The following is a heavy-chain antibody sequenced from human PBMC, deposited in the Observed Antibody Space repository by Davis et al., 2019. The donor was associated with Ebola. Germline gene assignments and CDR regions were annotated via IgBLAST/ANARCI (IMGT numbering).Heavy chain of an antibody. D-gene: IGHD2-21*02. CDR3: AREREMGVGACKEGDLFDS. V-gene: IGHV3-7*03. J-gene: IGHJ5*01. CDR2: INADGSQG. CDR1: GFTFRSYW. Sequence: PGGSLRLSCAASGFTFRSYWMTWVRQSPGRGLEGVALINADGSQGFYMASVRGRFTVSRDNANNLLYLEMNSLRAEDTALYFCAREREMGVGACKEGDLFDSSGQGSLVIVSS.